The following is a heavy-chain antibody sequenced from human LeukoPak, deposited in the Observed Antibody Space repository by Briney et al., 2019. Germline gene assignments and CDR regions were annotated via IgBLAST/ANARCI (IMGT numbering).Heavy chain of an antibody. CDR1: GGTFSSYA. D-gene: IGHD3-22*01. CDR3: ARVLHDSSGYYRFDY. V-gene: IGHV1-69*06. J-gene: IGHJ4*02. Sequence: ASVKVSCKASGGTFSSYAISWVRQAPGQGLEWMGGIIPIFGTANYAQKFQGRVTITADKSTSTAYMELSSLRSEDTAVYYCARVLHDSSGYYRFDYWGQGTLVTVSS. CDR2: IIPIFGTA.